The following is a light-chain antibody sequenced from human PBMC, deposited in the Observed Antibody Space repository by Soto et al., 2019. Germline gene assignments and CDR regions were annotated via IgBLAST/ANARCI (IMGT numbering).Light chain of an antibody. J-gene: IGKJ4*01. Sequence: EIVLTQSPATLSLSPGERATLSCRASQSVSSYLAWYQQKPGQAPRLLIYDASNRATGIPARFSGSGSGTDFTLTISSLQSEDFAVYYCQHYRDWPLTFGGGTKVDIK. CDR1: QSVSSY. CDR2: DAS. V-gene: IGKV3-11*01. CDR3: QHYRDWPLT.